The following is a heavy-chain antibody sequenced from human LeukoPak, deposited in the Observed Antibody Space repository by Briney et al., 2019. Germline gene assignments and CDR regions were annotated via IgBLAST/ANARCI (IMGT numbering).Heavy chain of an antibody. CDR2: INSDGSST. J-gene: IGHJ4*02. V-gene: IGHV3-74*01. Sequence: GGSLRLSCAASGFTFSSYWMHWVRQAPGKGLVWVSRINSDGSSTSYADSVKGRFTISRDNSKNTLYLQMNSLRAEDTSVYYCATVRGGSGTYYNDYWGQGTLVTASS. CDR1: GFTFSSYW. D-gene: IGHD3-10*01. CDR3: ATVRGGSGTYYNDY.